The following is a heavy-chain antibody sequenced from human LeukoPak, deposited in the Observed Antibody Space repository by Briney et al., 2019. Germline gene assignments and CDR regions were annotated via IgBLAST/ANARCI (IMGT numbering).Heavy chain of an antibody. Sequence: PGGSLRLSCAVSAFTVSTNYMSWVRQAPGKGLEWVSSISSSSSYIYYADSVQGRFTISRDNARNSLFLQMNSLRVEDTAVYYCCGSEGYGSPTDWLDPWGQGTLVTVSS. V-gene: IGHV3-21*01. D-gene: IGHD6-13*01. CDR3: CGSEGYGSPTDWLDP. CDR2: ISSSSSYI. CDR1: AFTVSTNY. J-gene: IGHJ5*02.